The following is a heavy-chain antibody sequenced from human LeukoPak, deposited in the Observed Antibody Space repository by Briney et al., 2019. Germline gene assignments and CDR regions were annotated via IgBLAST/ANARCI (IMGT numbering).Heavy chain of an antibody. CDR1: GGSISSGGYF. D-gene: IGHD2-2*01. J-gene: IGHJ6*02. Sequence: PSQTLSLTCTASGGSISSGGYFWTWIRQHPGKGLEWIGYIYYSGSTYYNPSLKSRVTISVDTSKNQFSLKLSSVTAADTAVYYCARAVVIPAAMAWGDTGVYGMDVWGQGTTVTVSS. CDR2: IYYSGST. V-gene: IGHV4-31*03. CDR3: ARAVVIPAAMAWGDTGVYGMDV.